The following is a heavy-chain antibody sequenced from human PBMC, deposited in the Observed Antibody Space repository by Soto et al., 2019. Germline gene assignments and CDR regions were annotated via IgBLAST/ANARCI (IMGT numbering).Heavy chain of an antibody. J-gene: IGHJ6*02. CDR1: GGSFSGYY. V-gene: IGHV4-34*01. CDR2: INHSGIT. CDR3: ARGRSSVPDRRGIGYYGLDV. D-gene: IGHD3-3*01. Sequence: QVQLQQWGAGLLKPSETLSLTCVVNGGSFSGYYWSWFRQPPGKGREWIGEINHSGITDSSPSLKSRVTISVDASRSEFSLNLTSVTAADTAVYYCARGRSSVPDRRGIGYYGLDVWGQGTTVTVS.